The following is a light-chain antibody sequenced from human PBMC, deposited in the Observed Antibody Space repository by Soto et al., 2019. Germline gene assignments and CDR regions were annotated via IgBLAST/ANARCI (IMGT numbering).Light chain of an antibody. Sequence: DIQMTQSPSTLSASVGDRVTITCRASQSISSWLAWYQQKPGKAPKLLIYKASSLESGVPSRFSGSGSGTEFTLTISSLQPDDFATYYCQQHHTLWTFGQGTKV. CDR3: QQHHTLWT. CDR2: KAS. J-gene: IGKJ1*01. CDR1: QSISSW. V-gene: IGKV1-5*03.